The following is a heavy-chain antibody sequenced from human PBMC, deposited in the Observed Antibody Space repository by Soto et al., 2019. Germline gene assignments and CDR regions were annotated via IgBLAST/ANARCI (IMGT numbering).Heavy chain of an antibody. CDR3: ARGGQQLNFYYSYYGMDV. J-gene: IGHJ6*02. D-gene: IGHD6-13*01. CDR1: GYTFTSYG. CDR2: ISAYNGNT. V-gene: IGHV1-18*01. Sequence: GASVKVSCKASGYTFTSYGISWVRQAPGQGLEWMGWISAYNGNTNYAQKLQGRVTMTTDTSTSTAYMELRSLRSDDTAVYYCARGGQQLNFYYSYYGMDVWGQGTTVTVSS.